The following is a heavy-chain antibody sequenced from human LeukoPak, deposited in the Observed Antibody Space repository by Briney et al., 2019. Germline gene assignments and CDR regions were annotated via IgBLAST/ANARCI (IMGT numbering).Heavy chain of an antibody. V-gene: IGHV3-21*06. Sequence: PGGSLRLSCAASGFTISIHWMSWARQAPGKGLEWVSSIGSSGGYMFYADSVKGRFIISRDNAKDSLYLQMNSLRVEDTAVYYCLRGDRRDYWGQGTLVTVSS. CDR3: LRGDRRDY. CDR2: IGSSGGYM. CDR1: GFTISIHW. J-gene: IGHJ4*02.